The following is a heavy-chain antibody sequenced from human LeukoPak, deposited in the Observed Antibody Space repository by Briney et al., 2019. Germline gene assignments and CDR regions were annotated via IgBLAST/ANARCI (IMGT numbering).Heavy chain of an antibody. Sequence: SETLSLTCAVYGGSFRDYLWNWIRQPPGKGLEWIGEIKHGGAANYNPSLKSRVIMSVDTSKGQFSLNLTSVTAADTAVYYCARLHYYDSSGQNWFDPWGQGTLVTVSS. V-gene: IGHV4-34*01. CDR2: IKHGGAA. J-gene: IGHJ5*02. D-gene: IGHD3-22*01. CDR1: GGSFRDYL. CDR3: ARLHYYDSSGQNWFDP.